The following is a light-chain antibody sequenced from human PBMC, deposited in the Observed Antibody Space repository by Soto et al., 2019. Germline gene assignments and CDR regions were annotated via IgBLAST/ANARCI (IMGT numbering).Light chain of an antibody. Sequence: QSALTQPPSASGSPGQSVTISCTGTNRDVGAYNYVSWYQQLPGKAPKLMIYEVTKRPSGVPDRFSGSKSGNTASLTVSGLQGEDEADYYCSSYGGSNNLVFGGGTKLTVL. CDR3: SSYGGSNNLV. CDR1: NRDVGAYNY. J-gene: IGLJ3*02. V-gene: IGLV2-8*01. CDR2: EVT.